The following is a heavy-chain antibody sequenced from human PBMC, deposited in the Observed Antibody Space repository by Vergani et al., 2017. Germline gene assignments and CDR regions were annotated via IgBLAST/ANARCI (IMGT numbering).Heavy chain of an antibody. Sequence: QVQLQESGPGLVKASQTLSLTCSVSGAYVGSGGYYWSWVRQRPGMGLDWIGYIYYSGTTYYNPSLESRLTISLDTSENHLSLKLTSVTAADTAVYYCARGDYGGPKSDAFDVWGQGTVVTVSS. J-gene: IGHJ3*01. V-gene: IGHV4-31*03. CDR1: GAYVGSGGYY. CDR3: ARGDYGGPKSDAFDV. CDR2: IYYSGTT. D-gene: IGHD4-23*01.